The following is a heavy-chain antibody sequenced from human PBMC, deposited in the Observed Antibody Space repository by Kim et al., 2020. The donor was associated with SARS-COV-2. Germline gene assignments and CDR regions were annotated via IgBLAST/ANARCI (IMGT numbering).Heavy chain of an antibody. Sequence: SNKYYADSVKGRFTISRDNSKNTLYLQMNSLRAEDTAVYYCAVTKVFDYWGQGTLVTVSS. CDR3: AVTKVFDY. CDR2: SNK. V-gene: IGHV3-30*02. J-gene: IGHJ4*02.